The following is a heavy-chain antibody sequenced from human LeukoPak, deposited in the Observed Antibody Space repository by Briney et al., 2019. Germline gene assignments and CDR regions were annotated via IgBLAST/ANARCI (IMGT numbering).Heavy chain of an antibody. D-gene: IGHD3-22*01. Sequence: SETLSLTCSVSGGSISTYSWSWIRQPPGKGLDWIGYIYDSGNTNYNPSLKSRVTISVDTSQNQFSLKLTSVTAADTAVYYCARVYSSRYYNGNSGYYGSDDAFDIWGQGTMVSVS. CDR3: ARVYSSRYYNGNSGYYGSDDAFDI. CDR1: GGSISTYS. CDR2: IYDSGNT. J-gene: IGHJ3*02. V-gene: IGHV4-59*01.